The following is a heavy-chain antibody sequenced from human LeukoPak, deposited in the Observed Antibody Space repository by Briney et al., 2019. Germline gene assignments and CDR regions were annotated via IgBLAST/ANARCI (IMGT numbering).Heavy chain of an antibody. Sequence: GGSLRLSCAASGFALSSHWMTWVRQVPGRGPEWVANVNQDGSETYYLDSVKGRFTISKDNAKNSLYLQMNSLRAEDTALYHCARNNGMDVWGQGTTVIVS. J-gene: IGHJ6*02. V-gene: IGHV3-7*03. CDR1: GFALSSHW. CDR2: VNQDGSET. CDR3: ARNNGMDV.